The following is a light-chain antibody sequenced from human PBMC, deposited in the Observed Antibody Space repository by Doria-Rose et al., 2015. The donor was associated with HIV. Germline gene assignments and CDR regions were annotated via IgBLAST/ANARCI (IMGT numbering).Light chain of an antibody. CDR1: QGISIY. J-gene: IGKJ3*01. V-gene: IGKV1-27*01. CDR3: QKYISAPFT. Sequence: TQSPSSLSASVGDRVTITCRASQGISIYLAWYQQKPGKVPKLLIYAASTLQSGVPSRFSGSGSGTDFTLTISSLHPEDVATYYCQKYISAPFTFGPGTKVDIK. CDR2: AAS.